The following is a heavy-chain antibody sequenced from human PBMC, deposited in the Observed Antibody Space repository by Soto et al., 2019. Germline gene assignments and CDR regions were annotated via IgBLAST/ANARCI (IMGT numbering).Heavy chain of an antibody. Sequence: GGSLRLSCAASGFTFSSYEMNWVRQAPGKGLEWVSYISSSGSTIYYADSVKGRFTISRDNAKNSLYLQMNSLRAEDTAVYYWARGRYYYGSGSYYNGFMDVWGKGTTVTVSS. D-gene: IGHD3-10*01. V-gene: IGHV3-48*03. CDR3: ARGRYYYGSGSYYNGFMDV. CDR2: ISSSGSTI. J-gene: IGHJ6*03. CDR1: GFTFSSYE.